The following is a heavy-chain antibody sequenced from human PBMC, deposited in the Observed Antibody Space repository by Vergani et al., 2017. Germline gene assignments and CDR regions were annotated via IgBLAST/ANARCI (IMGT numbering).Heavy chain of an antibody. CDR1: GYRFTSHW. J-gene: IGHJ6*02. V-gene: IGHV5-51*01. CDR3: ARHRGWGLVVVAATPWYYYYGMDV. D-gene: IGHD2-15*01. CDR2: IYPGDSDT. Sequence: EVQLVQSGAEVKKPGESLKISCKGSGYRFTSHWIGWVRQMPGKGLEWMGIIYPGDSDTRYSPSFQGQVTISADKSISTAYLQWSSLKASDTAMYYCARHRGWGLVVVAATPWYYYYGMDVWGQGTTVTVSS.